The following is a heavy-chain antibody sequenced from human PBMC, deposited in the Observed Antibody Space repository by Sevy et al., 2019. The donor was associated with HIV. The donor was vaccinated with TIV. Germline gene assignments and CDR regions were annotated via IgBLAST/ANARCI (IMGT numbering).Heavy chain of an antibody. CDR2: IKQDGSEK. D-gene: IGHD1-1*01. Sequence: GGSLRLSCAACGFTCSSFWMHWVRQAPGKGLEWVANIKQDGSEKYYVHSVKGRFTISRDNPKNSLYLQMNSLRAEDTAVYYCAREIGGGNSFWGQGTLVTVSS. CDR3: AREIGGGNSF. CDR1: GFTCSSFW. J-gene: IGHJ4*02. V-gene: IGHV3-7*01.